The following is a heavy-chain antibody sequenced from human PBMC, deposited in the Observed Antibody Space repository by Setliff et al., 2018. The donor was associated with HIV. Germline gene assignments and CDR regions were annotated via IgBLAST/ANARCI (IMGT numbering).Heavy chain of an antibody. CDR1: GFTFTTYA. D-gene: IGHD1-1*01. J-gene: IGHJ2*01. Sequence: ASVKVSCKASGFTFTTYAVHWVRQAPGQRPEWMGWINAANGKTRYPQRFEARVTITMDTGASTAYMELNSLRSEDSAVYYCARERATGRPPLLNWYFDLWGRGTLVTVSS. CDR3: ARERATGRPPLLNWYFDL. V-gene: IGHV1-3*01. CDR2: INAANGKT.